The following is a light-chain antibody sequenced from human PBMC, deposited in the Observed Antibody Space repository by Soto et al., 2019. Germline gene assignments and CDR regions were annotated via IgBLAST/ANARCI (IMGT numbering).Light chain of an antibody. CDR2: AAS. Sequence: EIGLTQSPGTLSLSPGERATLSCRASQSINNRYLAWYQQKPGQAPRLLIYAASSRATGIPDRFSGSGSGTVCTLTISRLEPEDFSVYYCQQFGSSPGFTFGPGTKLDIK. CDR3: QQFGSSPGFT. J-gene: IGKJ3*01. V-gene: IGKV3-20*01. CDR1: QSINNRY.